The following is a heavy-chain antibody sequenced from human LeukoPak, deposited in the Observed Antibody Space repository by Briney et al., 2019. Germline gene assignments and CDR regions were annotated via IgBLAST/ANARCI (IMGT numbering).Heavy chain of an antibody. J-gene: IGHJ3*02. V-gene: IGHV1-2*02. CDR2: INPNSGGT. Sequence: ASVKVSCKASGYTFTGYFMHWVRQAPGQGLEWMGWINPNSGGTNYAQKFQGRVTMTRDTSISTAYMELSRPTSDDTAVCYCARDILTDDAFDIWGQGTMVTVSS. CDR3: ARDILTDDAFDI. D-gene: IGHD7-27*01. CDR1: GYTFTGYF.